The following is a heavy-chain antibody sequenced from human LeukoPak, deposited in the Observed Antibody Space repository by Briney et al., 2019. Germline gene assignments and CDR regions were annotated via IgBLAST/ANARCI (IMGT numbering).Heavy chain of an antibody. CDR3: ASGSYYIDY. CDR1: GGSIRSYY. Sequence: EASESLSLTCTVSGGSIRSYYWSWTRQPPGKGLERIGYIYYSGSTNYNPSLKSRVTISVDTSKNQFSLKLSSVTAADTAVYYCASGSYYIDYCGQGSPVTISS. D-gene: IGHD1-26*01. CDR2: IYYSGST. V-gene: IGHV4-59*01. J-gene: IGHJ4*02.